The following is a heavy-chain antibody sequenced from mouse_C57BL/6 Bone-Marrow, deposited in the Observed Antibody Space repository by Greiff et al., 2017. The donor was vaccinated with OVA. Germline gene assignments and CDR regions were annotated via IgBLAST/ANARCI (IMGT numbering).Heavy chain of an antibody. V-gene: IGHV1-52*01. CDR3: ARGGDLLLWYFDV. D-gene: IGHD1-1*01. J-gene: IGHJ1*03. Sequence: QVQLQQPGAELVRPGSSVKLSCKASGYTFTSYWMHWVKQRPIQGLEWIGNIDPSDSETHYNQKFKDKATLTVDKSSSTAYMQLSSLTSEHSAVYYCARGGDLLLWYFDVWGTGTTVTVSS. CDR2: IDPSDSET. CDR1: GYTFTSYW.